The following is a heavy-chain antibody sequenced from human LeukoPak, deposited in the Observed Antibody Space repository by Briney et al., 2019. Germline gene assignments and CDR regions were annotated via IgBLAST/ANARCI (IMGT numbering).Heavy chain of an antibody. D-gene: IGHD5-18*01. Sequence: GASLQISCKGSGYSFTSYWIGWVRQLPGKGLEWMGIIYPGDSDTRYSPSFQGQVTISADKSISTAYLQWSSLKASDTAMYYCARQIRGYSYGSFYYFDYWGQGTLVTVSS. J-gene: IGHJ4*02. CDR3: ARQIRGYSYGSFYYFDY. V-gene: IGHV5-51*01. CDR2: IYPGDSDT. CDR1: GYSFTSYW.